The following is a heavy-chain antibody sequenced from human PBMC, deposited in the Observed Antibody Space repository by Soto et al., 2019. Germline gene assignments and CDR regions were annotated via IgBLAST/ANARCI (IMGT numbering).Heavy chain of an antibody. CDR3: AKAGRMIARYFDL. CDR2: ISGSGGST. V-gene: IGHV3-23*01. D-gene: IGHD3-22*01. J-gene: IGHJ2*01. CDR1: GFTFSRYA. Sequence: EVQLLESGGGLVQPGGSLRLSCAASGFTFSRYAMSWFRQAPGTGLEWVSAISGSGGSTYYADSVKGRFTISRDKSKNTLYLQMNSLRAEDTAVYYCAKAGRMIARYFDLWGRGTLVTVSS.